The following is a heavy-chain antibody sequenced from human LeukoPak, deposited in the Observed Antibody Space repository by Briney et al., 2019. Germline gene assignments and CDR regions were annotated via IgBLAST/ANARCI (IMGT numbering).Heavy chain of an antibody. Sequence: PSETLSLTCTVSGGSISSYYWSWIRQPAGQGLEWIGRIYTSGSTNYDPSLNSRVTMSVDTSKTQFSLKLSSVTAADTAVYYCARGPRYYYYYMDVWGKGTTVTVSS. CDR3: ARGPRYYYYYMDV. CDR1: GGSISSYY. V-gene: IGHV4-4*07. J-gene: IGHJ6*03. CDR2: IYTSGST.